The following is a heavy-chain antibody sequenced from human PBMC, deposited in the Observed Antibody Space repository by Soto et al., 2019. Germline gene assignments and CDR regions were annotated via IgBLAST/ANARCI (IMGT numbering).Heavy chain of an antibody. CDR1: GFTFGHYT. CDR2: ITMSSTYI. D-gene: IGHD3-3*01. J-gene: IGHJ5*02. CDR3: TRGLLFGEVPGARPDL. V-gene: IGHV3-21*06. Sequence: PGGSLRLSCAGSGFTFGHYTMNWVRQAPGKGLEWVSSITMSSTYIYYADSVRGRSTISRDNAKSSVFLHIHNLRPEDTAVYFWTRGLLFGEVPGARPDLWGQGTLVTVSS.